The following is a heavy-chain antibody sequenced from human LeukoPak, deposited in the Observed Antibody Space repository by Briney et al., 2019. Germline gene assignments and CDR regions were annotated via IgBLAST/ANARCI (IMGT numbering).Heavy chain of an antibody. J-gene: IGHJ4*02. Sequence: PGGSLRLSCAASGFTFSSYSMNWVRQAPGKGLEWVSSISSSSSYIYYADSVKGRFTISRDNAKNSLYLQMNSLGAEDTAVYYCARLGKISGYPTWGQGTLVTVSS. CDR1: GFTFSSYS. CDR2: ISSSSSYI. D-gene: IGHD3-22*01. V-gene: IGHV3-21*01. CDR3: ARLGKISGYPT.